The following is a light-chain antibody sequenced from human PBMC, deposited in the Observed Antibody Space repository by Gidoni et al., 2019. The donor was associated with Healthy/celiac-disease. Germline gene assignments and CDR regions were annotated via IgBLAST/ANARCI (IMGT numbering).Light chain of an antibody. Sequence: QTVLTQPPTLSASTRASARFTCTLRCGITAVTSRISWYQQKPRSLPRYLLRYKSYSDKQQRSGVPSRFSGSKDATSDAGVLLSSGLESEDESDYYCAIWNISNWVFGGGTKLTVL. V-gene: IGLV5-39*01. CDR3: AIWNISNWV. J-gene: IGLJ3*02. CDR1: CGITAVTSR. CDR2: YKSYSDK.